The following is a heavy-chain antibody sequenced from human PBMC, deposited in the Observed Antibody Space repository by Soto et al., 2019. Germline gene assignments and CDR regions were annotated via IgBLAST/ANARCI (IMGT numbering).Heavy chain of an antibody. J-gene: IGHJ6*02. CDR2: IHYGGKT. V-gene: IGHV4-39*01. CDR1: GGSISGTSFY. Sequence: QLQLQESGPGLVKPSETLSLTCAVSGGSISGTSFYWGWIRQPPGEGLEWIGCIHYGGKTYYKPSTKSQVTITADTSKNQFALVLRSMTAADSAVYHCASHAKMVVRGQGNAVTVSS. CDR3: ASHAKMVV.